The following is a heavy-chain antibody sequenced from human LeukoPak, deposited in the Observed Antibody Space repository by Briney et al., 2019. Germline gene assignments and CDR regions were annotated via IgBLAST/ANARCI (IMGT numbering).Heavy chain of an antibody. V-gene: IGHV3-53*01. Sequence: TGGSLRLSCAASGFTVSSNYMSWVRQAPGKGLEWVSVIYSGGSTYYADSVKGRFTISRDNSKNTLYLQMNSLRAEDTAVYYCARENHYYDSSGRNWYFDLWGRGTLVTVSS. CDR2: IYSGGST. CDR3: ARENHYYDSSGRNWYFDL. J-gene: IGHJ2*01. CDR1: GFTVSSNY. D-gene: IGHD3-22*01.